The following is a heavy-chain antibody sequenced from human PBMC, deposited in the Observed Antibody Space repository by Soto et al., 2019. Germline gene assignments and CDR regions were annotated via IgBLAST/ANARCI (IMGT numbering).Heavy chain of an antibody. CDR2: IYTSGGT. Sequence: SETLSLTCTVSGGSISSYYWSWIRQPAGKGLEWIGRIYTSGGTNYNPSLKSRVTMSVDTSKNQFSLKLSSVTAADTAAYYCARDFWSGYYEDWFDPWGQGTLVTVSS. CDR3: ARDFWSGYYEDWFDP. CDR1: GGSISSYY. D-gene: IGHD3-3*01. V-gene: IGHV4-4*07. J-gene: IGHJ5*02.